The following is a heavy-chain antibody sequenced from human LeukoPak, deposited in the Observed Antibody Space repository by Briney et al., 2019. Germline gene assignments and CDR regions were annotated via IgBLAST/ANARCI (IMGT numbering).Heavy chain of an antibody. D-gene: IGHD4-17*01. CDR2: IYRCDST. CDR1: GFTVSSNY. V-gene: IGHV3-66*01. J-gene: IGHJ3*01. CDR3: ARGQAYAVR. Sequence: QPGGSLRLSCAASGFTVSSNYMSSVRQAPGGGLEWGSVIYRCDSTYYADSVKGRFTISRDNSKHTLYLQMNSLRAEHTAVYYCARGQAYAVRWGQGTMVTVSS.